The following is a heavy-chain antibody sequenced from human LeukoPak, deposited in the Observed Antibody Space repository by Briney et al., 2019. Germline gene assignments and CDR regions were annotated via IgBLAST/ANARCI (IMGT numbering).Heavy chain of an antibody. V-gene: IGHV4-59*01. J-gene: IGHJ3*02. CDR3: AREGCNTTTCSSFFDI. CDR2: IYYNGNT. D-gene: IGHD2/OR15-2a*01. Sequence: SETLSHTCTLSDASISTYYGSGIRQPPGKGLEWSGYIYYNGNTNHNPSLKSRLTLSIDTSQNQFSLNLTSVTAADTAVYYCAREGCNTTTCSSFFDIWGQGTMVTVSS. CDR1: DASISTYY.